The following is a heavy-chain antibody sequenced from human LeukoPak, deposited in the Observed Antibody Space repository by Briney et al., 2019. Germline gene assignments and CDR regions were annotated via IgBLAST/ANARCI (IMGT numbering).Heavy chain of an antibody. V-gene: IGHV1-69*13. Sequence: SVKVSCKASGGTFSSYAISWVRQAPGQGLEWMGEIIPIFGTANYAQKFQGRVTITADESTSTAYMELSSLRSEDTAVYYCARDQGAVGATDDAFDIWGQGTMVTVSS. CDR2: IIPIFGTA. D-gene: IGHD1-26*01. CDR3: ARDQGAVGATDDAFDI. J-gene: IGHJ3*02. CDR1: GGTFSSYA.